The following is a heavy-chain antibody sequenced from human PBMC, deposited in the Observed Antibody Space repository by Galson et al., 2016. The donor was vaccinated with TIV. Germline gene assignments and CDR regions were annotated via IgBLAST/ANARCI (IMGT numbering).Heavy chain of an antibody. CDR3: EHDRITYSFRGAFDL. Sequence: SLRLSCAASGFSFNMYAMNWVRQTPGKGLEWVAVINVGGENTIYADTVKGRFTASRDNSINTLYLQMNSLRSEDTAICYCEHDRITYSFRGAFDLLGQGTMVTVSS. D-gene: IGHD2-15*01. CDR1: GFSFNMYA. CDR2: INVGGENT. V-gene: IGHV3-23*01. J-gene: IGHJ3*01.